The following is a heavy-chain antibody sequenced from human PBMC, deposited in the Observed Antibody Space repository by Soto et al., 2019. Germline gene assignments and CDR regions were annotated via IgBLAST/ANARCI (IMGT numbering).Heavy chain of an antibody. CDR3: AKGSGYSSGWLDY. CDR2: VSGSGGDT. CDR1: GFTFSSFA. J-gene: IGHJ4*02. Sequence: GGSLRLSCAASGFTFSSFAMGWVRQAPGKGLEWVSAVSGSGGDTYYADSLKGRFTISRDNSKNTVFLQMNSLRADDTAVYYCAKGSGYSSGWLDYWRQGTLVTVSS. D-gene: IGHD6-19*01. V-gene: IGHV3-23*01.